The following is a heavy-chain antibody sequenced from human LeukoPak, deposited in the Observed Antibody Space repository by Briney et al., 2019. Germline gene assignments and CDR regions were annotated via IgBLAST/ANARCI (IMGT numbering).Heavy chain of an antibody. D-gene: IGHD1-14*01. CDR3: AKPVTPRIGNTDDY. Sequence: GGSLRLSCAASGFTFSDYYMSWIRQAPGKGLEWISHISRSATSTNYADSVKGRFTISRDNAKSSLYLQMNSLRAEDTAVYYCAKPVTPRIGNTDDYWGQGTLVTVSS. J-gene: IGHJ4*02. V-gene: IGHV3-11*06. CDR1: GFTFSDYY. CDR2: ISRSATST.